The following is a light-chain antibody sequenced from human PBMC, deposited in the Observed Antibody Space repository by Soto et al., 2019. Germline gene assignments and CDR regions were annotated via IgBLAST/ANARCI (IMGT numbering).Light chain of an antibody. CDR1: SSDVGGYNY. CDR2: DGS. V-gene: IGLV2-14*01. J-gene: IGLJ1*01. Sequence: QSALTQPASVSGSPGQSITISCTGTSSDVGGYNYVYWYQQHPGKAPKLMIYDGSNRPSGVSHRFSGSKSGNTASLTISGLQAEDEADYYWSSYTSSSLYVFGTGTKVTVL. CDR3: SSYTSSSLYV.